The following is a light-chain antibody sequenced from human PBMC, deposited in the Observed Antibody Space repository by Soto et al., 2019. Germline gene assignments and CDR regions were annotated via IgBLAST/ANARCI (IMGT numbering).Light chain of an antibody. Sequence: EIVLTQSPGTLSLSPGERATLSCRASQSVSTTVAWYHQKPGQAPRLLIYDASNRATGIPARFSGSGSGTDFTLTISSLEPEDFAVYYCQQRSNWPPITFGQGTRLEIK. CDR3: QQRSNWPPIT. CDR1: QSVSTT. V-gene: IGKV3-11*01. CDR2: DAS. J-gene: IGKJ5*01.